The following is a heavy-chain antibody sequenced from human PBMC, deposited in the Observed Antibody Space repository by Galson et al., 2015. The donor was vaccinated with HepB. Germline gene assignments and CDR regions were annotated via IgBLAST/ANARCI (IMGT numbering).Heavy chain of an antibody. Sequence: SLRLSCAASGLTFSTHGMHWVRQAPGKGLEWVALIWYDGTNKYYADSVKGRFTISRDDSKNTLYLQMNSLKTEDTAVYYCTTRMPIPGVYWDLRDYWGQGTLVTVSS. J-gene: IGHJ4*02. CDR3: TTRMPIPGVYWDLRDY. CDR1: GLTFSTHG. CDR2: IWYDGTNK. V-gene: IGHV3-33*01. D-gene: IGHD1-26*01.